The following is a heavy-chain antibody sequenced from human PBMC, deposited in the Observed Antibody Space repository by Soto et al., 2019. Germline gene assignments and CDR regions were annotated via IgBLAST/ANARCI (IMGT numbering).Heavy chain of an antibody. V-gene: IGHV1-69*12. CDR1: GGTFSSYA. Sequence: QVQLVQSGAEVKKPGSSVKVSCKASGGTFSSYAISWVRQAPGQGLEWMGGIIPIFGTADYAQKFQGRVTIAAYXXTXAAYMELSSPRSEDTAVYYCASHYDSSGYYYRGLDYWGQGTLVTVSS. J-gene: IGHJ4*02. CDR2: IIPIFGTA. CDR3: ASHYDSSGYYYRGLDY. D-gene: IGHD3-22*01.